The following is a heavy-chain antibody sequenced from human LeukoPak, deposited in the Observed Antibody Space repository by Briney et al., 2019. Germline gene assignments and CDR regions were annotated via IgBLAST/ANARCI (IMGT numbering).Heavy chain of an antibody. D-gene: IGHD2-2*01. J-gene: IGHJ6*03. CDR3: ANVVLPAATLPSDYYHMDV. CDR2: IIPIFGTA. V-gene: IGHV1-69*05. CDR1: GGTFSSYA. Sequence: SVKVSCKASGGTFSSYAISWVRQAPGQGLEWMGGIIPIFGTANYAQKFQGRVTITTDESTSTAYMELSSLRSEDTAVYYCANVVLPAATLPSDYYHMDVWGRGTRSPSP.